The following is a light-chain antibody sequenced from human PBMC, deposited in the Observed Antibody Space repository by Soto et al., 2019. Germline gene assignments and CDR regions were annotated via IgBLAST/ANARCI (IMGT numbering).Light chain of an antibody. V-gene: IGKV1-27*01. J-gene: IGKJ1*01. CDR2: DAS. CDR3: QKYNSAPWT. CDR1: QGITNY. Sequence: DLQMTQSPSSLSAFVGDRVTITCRASQGITNYLAWYQQKPGKVPKLLIYDASTLQSGVPSRFSGSGSGTDFTLTISSLQPEDVATYYCQKYNSAPWTFGQGTKVEIK.